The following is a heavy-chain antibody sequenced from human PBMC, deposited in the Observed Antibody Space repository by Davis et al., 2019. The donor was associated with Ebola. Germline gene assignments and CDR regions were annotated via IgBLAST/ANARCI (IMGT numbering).Heavy chain of an antibody. CDR1: GGSINSNDW. CDR3: AREKRSYLGDWFDT. J-gene: IGHJ5*02. D-gene: IGHD3-10*01. V-gene: IGHV4-4*02. CDR2: ISHSGST. Sequence: MPSETLSPTCDVSGGSINSNDWWSWVRQSPGKGLEWIGEISHSGSTNYSPSLKSRVTISIDKSKKQFSLKVNSVTAADTAVYFCAREKRSYLGDWFDTWGQGTLVTVSS.